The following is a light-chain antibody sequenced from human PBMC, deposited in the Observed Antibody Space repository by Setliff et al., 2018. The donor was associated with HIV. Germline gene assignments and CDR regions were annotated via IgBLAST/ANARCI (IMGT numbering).Light chain of an antibody. CDR2: RIN. CDR3: AAWDATLNGFV. CDR1: SSNIGSNS. V-gene: IGLV1-44*01. J-gene: IGLJ1*01. Sequence: QSVLTQPPSTSGTPGQRVTISCSGSSSNIGSNSVYWYQQLPGTAPKLLIYRINQRPSGVPDRFSGSKSGTSASLAISGLQSEDEADYYCAAWDATLNGFVFGTGTKAPS.